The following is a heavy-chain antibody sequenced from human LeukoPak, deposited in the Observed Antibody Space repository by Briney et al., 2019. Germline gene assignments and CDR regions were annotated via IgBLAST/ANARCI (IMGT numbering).Heavy chain of an antibody. J-gene: IGHJ3*02. CDR2: IYDSGST. CDR1: GGSISSYY. Sequence: SETLSLTCAVSGGSISSYYWSWIRQPPGKGLEWIGYIYDSGSTNYNPSLKSRVTISVDTSKNQFSLKLSSVTAADTAVYYCACLTTADAFDIWGQGTMVTVSS. V-gene: IGHV4-59*01. CDR3: ACLTTADAFDI. D-gene: IGHD3-22*01.